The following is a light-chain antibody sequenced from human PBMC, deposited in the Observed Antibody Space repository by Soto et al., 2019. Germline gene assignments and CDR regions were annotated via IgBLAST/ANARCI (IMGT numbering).Light chain of an antibody. CDR1: QSISSF. CDR3: QQSYSTPYT. Sequence: DIQMTQSPSSLSASVGDRVTLTCRASQSISSFLNWSQQKPGKAPKLLIYAASSLQSGVPSRFSGSGSGTDFTLTISSLQPEDFATYYCQQSYSTPYTFGQGTKLEIK. V-gene: IGKV1-39*01. CDR2: AAS. J-gene: IGKJ2*01.